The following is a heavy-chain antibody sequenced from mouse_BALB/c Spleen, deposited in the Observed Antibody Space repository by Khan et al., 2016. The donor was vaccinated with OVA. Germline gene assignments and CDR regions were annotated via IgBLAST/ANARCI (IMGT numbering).Heavy chain of an antibody. V-gene: IGHV9-3-1*01. CDR2: INTYTGEP. J-gene: IGHJ3*01. CDR3: ARSNGNYGFAY. CDR1: GYTFTNYG. Sequence: QIQLVQSGPELKKPGETVKISCKASGYTFTNYGMNWVKQAPGKGLKWMGWINTYTGEPTYADDFKGRIAFSLETSASTAYLQINNLKNEDTATYFCARSNGNYGFAYWGQGTLVTVSA. D-gene: IGHD2-1*01.